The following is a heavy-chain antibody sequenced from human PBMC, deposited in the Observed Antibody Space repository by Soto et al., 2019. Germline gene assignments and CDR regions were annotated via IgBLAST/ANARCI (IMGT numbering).Heavy chain of an antibody. CDR3: ARDRSSGWYSGFDY. J-gene: IGHJ4*02. CDR2: ISAYNGNT. Sequence: ASVKVSCKASGYTFTSYGISWVRQAPGQGLEWMGWISAYNGNTNYAQKLQGRVTMTTDTSTSTAYMELSSLRSEDTAVYYCARDRSSGWYSGFDYWGQGTLVTVSS. CDR1: GYTFTSYG. D-gene: IGHD6-19*01. V-gene: IGHV1-18*01.